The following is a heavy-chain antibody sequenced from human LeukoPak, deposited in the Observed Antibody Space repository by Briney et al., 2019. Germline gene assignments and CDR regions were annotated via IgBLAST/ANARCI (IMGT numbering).Heavy chain of an antibody. V-gene: IGHV3-23*01. CDR3: AKVGENVLRIYPHSYYFDS. Sequence: PGGSLRLSCAASGFKFGDFAMSWVRQTPGKGLEWVSGISASGANTYYADSVKGRFTSSRDNSKNTLYLQMSNLRAEDAAVYYCAKVGENVLRIYPHSYYFDSWGQGTLVAVSS. D-gene: IGHD2-15*01. CDR1: GFKFGDFA. CDR2: ISASGANT. J-gene: IGHJ4*02.